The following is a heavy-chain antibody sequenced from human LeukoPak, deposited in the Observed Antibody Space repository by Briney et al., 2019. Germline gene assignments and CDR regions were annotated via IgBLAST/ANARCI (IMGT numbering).Heavy chain of an antibody. V-gene: IGHV3-11*01. Sequence: PGGSLRLSCAASGFTFSDYYMSWIRQAPGKGLEWVSYISSSGSTIYYADSVRGRFTISRDNAKNSLYLQMNSPRAEDTAVYYCASLLSSYGGNLRGGQGTLVTVSS. CDR2: ISSSGSTI. J-gene: IGHJ4*02. CDR3: ASLLSSYGGNLR. CDR1: GFTFSDYY. D-gene: IGHD4-23*01.